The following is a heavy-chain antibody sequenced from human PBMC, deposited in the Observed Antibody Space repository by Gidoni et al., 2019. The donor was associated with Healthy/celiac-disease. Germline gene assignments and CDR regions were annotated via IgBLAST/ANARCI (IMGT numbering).Heavy chain of an antibody. CDR1: GFTFTSSA. J-gene: IGHJ4*02. CDR2: IVVGSGNT. CDR3: AAEVANYYDSSGYYSPDY. V-gene: IGHV1-58*02. D-gene: IGHD3-22*01. Sequence: QMQLVQSGPEVKKPGTSVKVSCKASGFTFTSSAMQWVRQARGQRLEWIGWIVVGSGNTNYAQKFQERVTITRDMSTSTAYMELSSLRSEDTAVYYCAAEVANYYDSSGYYSPDYWGQGTLVTVSS.